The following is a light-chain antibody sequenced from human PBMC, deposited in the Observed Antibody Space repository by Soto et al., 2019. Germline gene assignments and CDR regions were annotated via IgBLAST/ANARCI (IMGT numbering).Light chain of an antibody. V-gene: IGKV1-5*03. CDR1: QTISSW. CDR2: KAS. J-gene: IGKJ1*01. Sequence: DIQMTQSPSTLSGSVGDRVTITCRASQTISSWLAWYQQKPGKAPKLLIYKASSLESGVPSRFSGSGSGTEFTLTISSLQPDDFATYYCQQSYNTPRTFGQGTKVDIK. CDR3: QQSYNTPRT.